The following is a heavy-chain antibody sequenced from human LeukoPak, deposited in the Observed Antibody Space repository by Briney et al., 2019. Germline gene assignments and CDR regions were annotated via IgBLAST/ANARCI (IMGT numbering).Heavy chain of an antibody. D-gene: IGHD6-19*01. Sequence: ASVKVSCKASGYTFTSYDINWVRQATGQGLEWMGRMNPNSGNTGYAQKFQGRVTMTRNTSISTAYMELSSLRSEDTAVYYCARDSVAGSYYYYYMDVWGKGTTVTISS. CDR3: ARDSVAGSYYYYYMDV. J-gene: IGHJ6*03. CDR2: MNPNSGNT. V-gene: IGHV1-8*01. CDR1: GYTFTSYD.